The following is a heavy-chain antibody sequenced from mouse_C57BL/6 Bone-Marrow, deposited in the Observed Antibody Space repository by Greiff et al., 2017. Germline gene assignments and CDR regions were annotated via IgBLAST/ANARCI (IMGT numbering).Heavy chain of an antibody. V-gene: IGHV1-81*01. CDR1: GYTFTSYG. CDR2: IYPRSGNT. Sequence: QVQLQQSGAELARPGASVKLSCKASGYTFTSYGISWVKQRTGQGLEWIGEIYPRSGNTYYNEKFKGKATLTADKSSSTAYMELRSLTSEDSAVYVCATFYYVYDGWCAYWGQGTLVTVSA. CDR3: ATFYYVYDGWCAY. J-gene: IGHJ3*01. D-gene: IGHD2-2*01.